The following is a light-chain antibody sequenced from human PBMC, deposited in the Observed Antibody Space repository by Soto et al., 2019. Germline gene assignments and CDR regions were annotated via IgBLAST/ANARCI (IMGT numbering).Light chain of an antibody. CDR3: SSFTPTTWV. V-gene: IGLV2-14*01. CDR1: SSDVGGYNY. J-gene: IGLJ3*02. Sequence: QSVLTQPASVSGSPGQSITISCTGTSSDVGGYNYVSWYQQHPGKAPQLMIYEVSNRPSGVSNRFSGSKSGNTASLTISGLQAEDEADYYCSSFTPTTWVFGGGTKLTVL. CDR2: EVS.